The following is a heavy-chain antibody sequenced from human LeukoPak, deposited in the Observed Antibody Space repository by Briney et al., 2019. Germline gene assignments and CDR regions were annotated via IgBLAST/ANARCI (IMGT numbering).Heavy chain of an antibody. CDR2: IYYSGST. D-gene: IGHD6-13*01. CDR1: GGSISSYY. V-gene: IGHV4-59*08. CDR3: ASRGAVGAAASSKGAFDI. Sequence: SETLSLTCTVSGGSISSYYWSWIRQPPGKGLEWIGYIYYSGSTNYNPSLKSRVTISVDTSKNQFSLKLSSVTAADTAVYYCASRGAVGAAASSKGAFDIWGQGTMVTVSS. J-gene: IGHJ3*02.